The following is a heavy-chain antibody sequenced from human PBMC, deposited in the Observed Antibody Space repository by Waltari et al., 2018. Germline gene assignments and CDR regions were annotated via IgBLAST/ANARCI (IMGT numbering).Heavy chain of an antibody. D-gene: IGHD3-22*01. CDR2: ISYDGSNK. CDR1: GFTFSSYA. CDR3: AREPAYYYDSSGYSHYFDY. Sequence: QVQLVESGGGVVQPGRSLRLSCAASGFTFSSYAMHWVRQAPGKGLEWVAVISYDGSNKYYADSVKGRFTISRDNSKNTLYLQMNSLRAEDTAVYYCAREPAYYYDSSGYSHYFDYWGQGTLVTVSS. J-gene: IGHJ4*02. V-gene: IGHV3-30-3*01.